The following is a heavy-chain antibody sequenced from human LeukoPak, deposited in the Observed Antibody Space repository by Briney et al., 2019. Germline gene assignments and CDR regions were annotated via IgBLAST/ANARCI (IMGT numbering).Heavy chain of an antibody. CDR2: INHSGDT. Sequence: PSETLSLTCAVYGGSFSGYYWSWIRQPPGKGLEWIGKINHSGDTNYNPPLKSRVTVSVDTSKNRFSLKLSSVTAADTAVYFCARFGALVATIGNWFDPWGQGTLVTVSS. J-gene: IGHJ5*02. CDR1: GGSFSGYY. V-gene: IGHV4-34*01. D-gene: IGHD5-12*01. CDR3: ARFGALVATIGNWFDP.